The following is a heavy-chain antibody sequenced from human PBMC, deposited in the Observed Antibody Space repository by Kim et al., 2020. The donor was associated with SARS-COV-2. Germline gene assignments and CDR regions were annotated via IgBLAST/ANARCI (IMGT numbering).Heavy chain of an antibody. J-gene: IGHJ5*02. D-gene: IGHD3-10*01. CDR1: GGSISSSSYY. CDR2: IYYSGST. V-gene: IGHV4-39*07. CDR3: ACWIMVRGVIDWFDP. Sequence: SETLSLTCTVSGGSISSSSYYWGWIRQPPGKGLEWIGSIYYSGSTYYNPSLKSRVTISVDTSKNQFSLKLSSVTAADTAVYYCACWIMVRGVIDWFDPWGQGTLVTVSS.